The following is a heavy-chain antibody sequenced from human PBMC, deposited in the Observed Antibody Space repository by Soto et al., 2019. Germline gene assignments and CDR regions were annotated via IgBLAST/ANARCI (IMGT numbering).Heavy chain of an antibody. CDR2: ISAYNGNT. CDR1: CYTFTSYG. CDR3: ARTFGVGYDFWSGSLYYFDY. J-gene: IGHJ4*02. V-gene: IGHV1-18*01. D-gene: IGHD3-3*01. Sequence: SGKVSFKASCYTFTSYGISWVRQAPGQGLEWMGWISAYNGNTNYAQKLQGRVTMTTDTSTSTAYMELRSLRSDDTAVYYCARTFGVGYDFWSGSLYYFDYWGQGTLVTVSS.